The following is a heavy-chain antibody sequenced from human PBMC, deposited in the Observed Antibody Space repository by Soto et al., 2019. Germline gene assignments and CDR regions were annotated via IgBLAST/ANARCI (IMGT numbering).Heavy chain of an antibody. CDR2: IYHSGST. CDR3: ARVPDR. CDR1: GGSISSGGYS. V-gene: IGHV4-30-2*01. J-gene: IGHJ5*02. Sequence: PSETLSLTCAVSGGSISSGGYSWSWIRQPPGKGLEWIGYIYHSGSTYYNPSLKSRVTISVDRSKNQFSLKLSSVTAADTAVYFCARVPDRWGQGTLVTVSS.